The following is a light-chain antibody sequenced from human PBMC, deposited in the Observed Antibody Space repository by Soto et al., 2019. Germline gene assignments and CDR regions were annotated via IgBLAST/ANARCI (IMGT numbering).Light chain of an antibody. Sequence: QSVLTQPPSVSAAPGQKVTISCSGSTSNIGSSYVSWYQQFPGTAPKLLIYDNNKRPSEIPDRFSGSKSGTSATLDITGLQTGDEADYYCGTWYRSLTAGVFGGGTKVTVL. V-gene: IGLV1-51*01. CDR2: DNN. CDR3: GTWYRSLTAGV. J-gene: IGLJ2*01. CDR1: TSNIGSSY.